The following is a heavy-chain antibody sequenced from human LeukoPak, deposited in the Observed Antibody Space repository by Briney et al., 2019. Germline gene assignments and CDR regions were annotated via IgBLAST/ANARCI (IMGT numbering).Heavy chain of an antibody. D-gene: IGHD4-17*01. CDR2: LSYDGSNR. J-gene: IGHJ4*02. V-gene: IGHV3-30*18. Sequence: GGSLRLSCAASGFTFSSFGMHWVRQAPGKGLEWVAALSYDGSNRYYADSVKGRFTISRDNSKNTLYLQMNSLRAEDTAVYYCAKDASTVTLHADYWGQGTLVTVSS. CDR1: GFTFSSFG. CDR3: AKDASTVTLHADY.